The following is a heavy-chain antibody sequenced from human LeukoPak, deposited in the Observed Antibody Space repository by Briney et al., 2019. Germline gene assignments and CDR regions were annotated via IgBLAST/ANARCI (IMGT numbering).Heavy chain of an antibody. V-gene: IGHV4-39*07. D-gene: IGHD6-19*01. J-gene: IGHJ4*02. CDR2: IYYSGST. CDR1: GGSISSSSYY. CDR3: TRDNGNGWNHPAD. Sequence: SETLSLTCTVSGGSISSSSYYWGWIRQPPGKGLEWIGSIYYSGSTYYNPSLKSRVTISVDTSKNQFSLKLSSVTPDDTAIYYCTRDNGNGWNHPADWGQGTLVTVSS.